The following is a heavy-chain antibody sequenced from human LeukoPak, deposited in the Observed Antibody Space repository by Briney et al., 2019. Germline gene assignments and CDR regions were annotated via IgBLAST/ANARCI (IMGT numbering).Heavy chain of an antibody. CDR1: GGSISSYY. CDR3: AGNTYYYDSSGYYPDY. V-gene: IGHV4-59*01. J-gene: IGHJ4*02. D-gene: IGHD3-22*01. Sequence: SETLSLTCTVSGGSISSYYWSWIRQPPGKGLEWIGYIYYSGSTNYNPSLKSRVTISVDTSKNQLSLKLSSVTAADTAVYYCAGNTYYYDSSGYYPDYWGQGTLVTVSS. CDR2: IYYSGST.